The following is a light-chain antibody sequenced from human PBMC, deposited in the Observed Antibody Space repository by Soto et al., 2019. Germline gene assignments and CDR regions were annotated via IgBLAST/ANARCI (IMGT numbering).Light chain of an antibody. V-gene: IGLV3-25*02. CDR2: KDS. Sequence: SSELTQPPSVSVSPGQTARITCSGAALPKQYAYWYQQKPGQAPVLVIYKDSERPSGIPERFSGSSSGTTVTLTISGVQAEDEADYYCQSADSSGTYYVFGTGTKLTVL. CDR1: ALPKQY. J-gene: IGLJ1*01. CDR3: QSADSSGTYYV.